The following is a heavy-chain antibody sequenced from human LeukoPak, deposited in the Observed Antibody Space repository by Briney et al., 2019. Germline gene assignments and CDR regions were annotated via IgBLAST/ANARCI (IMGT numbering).Heavy chain of an antibody. V-gene: IGHV4-4*07. J-gene: IGHJ4*02. CDR3: ARDYYDSSGYPFCDY. Sequence: SETLSLTCTVSGGSISSYYWSWIRQPAGKGLEWIGRIYTSGSTTYNPSLKSRVTMSAYTSKNQLSLKLSSVTAADTAVYYCARDYYDSSGYPFCDYWGQGTLVTVSS. CDR2: IYTSGST. D-gene: IGHD3-22*01. CDR1: GGSISSYY.